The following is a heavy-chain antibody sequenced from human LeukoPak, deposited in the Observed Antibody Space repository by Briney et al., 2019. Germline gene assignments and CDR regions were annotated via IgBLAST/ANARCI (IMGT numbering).Heavy chain of an antibody. CDR3: ARDYKYAFDN. Sequence: GGSLRLSSAASGFTFSEYSMNCVRPAPGKGLEWISYIGNDSGNTNYADSVKGRFTISGDKAKNSLYLQMNSLRVEDTAVYYCARDYKYAFDNWGQGTLVTVSS. J-gene: IGHJ4*02. V-gene: IGHV3-48*01. CDR2: IGNDSGNT. CDR1: GFTFSEYS. D-gene: IGHD5-24*01.